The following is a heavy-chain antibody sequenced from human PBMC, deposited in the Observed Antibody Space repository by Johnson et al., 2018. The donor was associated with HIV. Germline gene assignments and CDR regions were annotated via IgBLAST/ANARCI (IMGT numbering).Heavy chain of an antibody. Sequence: QEQLVESGGGLVNPGGSLRLSCAASGFTFSDYYMSWIRQAPGKGLEWVSYITSSGNTVYYADSVKGRFTISRDNAKNSLYLQMNSLRAEDTAVYYCAKVGATVTFDIWGQGTMVTVSS. D-gene: IGHD4-17*01. CDR2: ITSSGNTV. CDR3: AKVGATVTFDI. CDR1: GFTFSDYY. V-gene: IGHV3-11*04. J-gene: IGHJ3*02.